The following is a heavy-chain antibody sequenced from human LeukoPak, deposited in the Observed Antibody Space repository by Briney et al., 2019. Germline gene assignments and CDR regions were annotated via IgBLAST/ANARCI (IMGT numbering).Heavy chain of an antibody. V-gene: IGHV3-23*01. J-gene: IGHJ4*02. CDR1: GFTFSSCA. Sequence: GGSLRLSCAASGFTFSSCAMSWVRQAPGKGLEWVSVISGIGSGGSTYYADSVRGRFTISRDNAKNSLFLQMNSLRVEDTAIYYCVRDGRGYCGSTSCRPFDSWGRGTLVTVSS. D-gene: IGHD2-2*01. CDR3: VRDGRGYCGSTSCRPFDS. CDR2: ISGIGSGGST.